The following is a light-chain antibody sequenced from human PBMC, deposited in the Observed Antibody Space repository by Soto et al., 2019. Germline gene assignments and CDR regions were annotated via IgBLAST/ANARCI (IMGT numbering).Light chain of an antibody. CDR3: QQYVHSPHT. V-gene: IGKV3-20*01. CDR2: GAS. Sequence: DIVLTQSPGTLSLSPGETATLSCRAGQRITWNYVAWYQQKPGQAPSLLIYGASIRATGVPDRFSGSGSGTYFTLTISRLEPEDFAVYYCQQYVHSPHTFGQGTNLEIK. CDR1: QRITWNY. J-gene: IGKJ2*01.